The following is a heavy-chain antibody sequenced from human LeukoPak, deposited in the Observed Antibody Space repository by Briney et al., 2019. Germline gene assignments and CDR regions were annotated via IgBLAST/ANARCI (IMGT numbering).Heavy chain of an antibody. CDR3: ARVEASDAFDI. J-gene: IGHJ3*02. V-gene: IGHV4-30-2*01. CDR2: IYHSGST. CDR1: GGSISSGGYY. D-gene: IGHD3-3*01. Sequence: TLSLTCTVSGGSISSGGYYWSWTRQPPGKGLEWIGYIYHSGSTYYNPSLKSRVTISVDRSKNQFSLKLSSVTAADTAVYYCARVEASDAFDIWGQGTMVTVSS.